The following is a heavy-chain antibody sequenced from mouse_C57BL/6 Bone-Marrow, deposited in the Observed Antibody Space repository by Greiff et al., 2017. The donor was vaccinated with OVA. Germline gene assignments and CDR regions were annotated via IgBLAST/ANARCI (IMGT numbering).Heavy chain of an antibody. Sequence: EVKLQESGPGLVKPSQSLSLTCSVTGYSITSGYYWNWIRQFPGNKLEWMGYISYDGSNNYNPSLKNRISITRDTSKNQFFLKLNSVTTEDTATYYCARPGYYAMDYWGQGTSVTVSS. V-gene: IGHV3-6*01. J-gene: IGHJ4*01. CDR2: ISYDGSN. CDR1: GYSITSGYY. CDR3: ARPGYYAMDY.